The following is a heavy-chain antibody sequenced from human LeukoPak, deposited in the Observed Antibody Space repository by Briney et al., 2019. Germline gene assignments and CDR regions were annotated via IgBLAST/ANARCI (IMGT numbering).Heavy chain of an antibody. J-gene: IGHJ4*02. Sequence: GGSLRLSCAASRFTYVSYAMTWVRQAPGKGLEWVSSFGGSPTGTYYADSVKGRFTVSSDNTKNTLYLQMNSLRAEDTAVYFCAFIPVGGLVIANLDYWGQGALVTVSS. V-gene: IGHV3-23*01. D-gene: IGHD3/OR15-3a*01. CDR3: AFIPVGGLVIANLDY. CDR2: FGGSPTGT. CDR1: RFTYVSYA.